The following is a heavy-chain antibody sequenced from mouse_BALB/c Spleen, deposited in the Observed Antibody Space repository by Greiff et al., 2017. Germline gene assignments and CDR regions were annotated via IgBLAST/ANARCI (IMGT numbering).Heavy chain of an antibody. Sequence: QVQLQQPGAELVRPGASVKLSCKASGYTFTSYWINWVKQRPGQGLEWIGNIYPSDSYTNYNQKFKDKATLTVDKSSSTAYMQLSSPTSEDSAVYYCTANWPYAMDYWGQGTSVTVSS. V-gene: IGHV1-69*02. CDR1: GYTFTSYW. D-gene: IGHD4-1*01. J-gene: IGHJ4*01. CDR2: IYPSDSYT. CDR3: TANWPYAMDY.